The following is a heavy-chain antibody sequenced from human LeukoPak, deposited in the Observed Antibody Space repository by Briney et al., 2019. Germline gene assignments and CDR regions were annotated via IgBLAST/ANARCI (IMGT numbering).Heavy chain of an antibody. Sequence: GGSLRLSCAASGFTFSSYAMSWVRQAPGKGLEWVSSISVRSNYRYYADSVRGRFTISRDDARDSLFLQMNSLRAEDTAVYFCVRLRRNNDRSGYYYYYDYWGQGTLVTVSS. J-gene: IGHJ4*02. CDR1: GFTFSSYA. CDR2: ISVRSNYR. D-gene: IGHD3-22*01. CDR3: VRLRRNNDRSGYYYYYDY. V-gene: IGHV3-21*01.